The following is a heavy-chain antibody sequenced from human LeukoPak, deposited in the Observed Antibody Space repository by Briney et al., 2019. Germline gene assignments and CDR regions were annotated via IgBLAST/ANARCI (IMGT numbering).Heavy chain of an antibody. CDR2: IYHSGST. CDR1: GGSISSYY. D-gene: IGHD2-2*01. J-gene: IGHJ5*02. CDR3: ARVGEYCSSTSCSGGWFDP. Sequence: SETLSLTCTVSGGSISSYYWSWIRQPPGKGLEWIGYIYHSGSTNYNPSLKSRVTISVDTSKNQFSLKLSSVTAADTAVYYCARVGEYCSSTSCSGGWFDPWGQGTLVTVSS. V-gene: IGHV4-59*01.